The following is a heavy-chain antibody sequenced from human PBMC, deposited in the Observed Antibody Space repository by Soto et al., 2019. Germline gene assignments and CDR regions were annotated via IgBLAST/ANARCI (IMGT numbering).Heavy chain of an antibody. CDR2: ISGSGGST. J-gene: IGHJ4*02. D-gene: IGHD2-21*02. V-gene: IGHV3-23*01. CDR1: GFTFSSYA. CDR3: AKVPIVVVTATLPPDY. Sequence: EVQLLESGGGLVQPGGSLRLSCAASGFTFSSYAMSWVRQAPGKGLEWVSAISGSGGSTYYADSVKGRFTLSRDNSKNTLYLQMNSLRAEDTAVYYCAKVPIVVVTATLPPDYWGQGTLVTVSS.